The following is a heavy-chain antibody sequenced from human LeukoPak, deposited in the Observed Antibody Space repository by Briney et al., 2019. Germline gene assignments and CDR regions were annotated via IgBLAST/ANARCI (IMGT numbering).Heavy chain of an antibody. D-gene: IGHD2-2*01. J-gene: IGHJ3*02. CDR2: MNPNSGNA. CDR3: ARAPSRAFDI. V-gene: IGHV1-8*01. CDR1: GYTFTSSD. Sequence: ASVKVSCKASGYTFTSSDINWVRQAPGQGLEWMGRMNPNSGNAGYVQKFQGRVTFTRKTSVSTAYMELTSLRSEDTAMYYCARAPSRAFDIWGQGTMVTVSS.